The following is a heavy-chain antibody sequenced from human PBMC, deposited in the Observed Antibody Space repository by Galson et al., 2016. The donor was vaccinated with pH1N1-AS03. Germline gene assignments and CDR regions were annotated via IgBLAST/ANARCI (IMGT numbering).Heavy chain of an antibody. Sequence: SLRLSCAASGFTFSNYEMNWVRQAPGKGLEWVSYIGSSSRFIYYADAVQGRFTISKDSPKNSVYLHMNGLRADDTAVYYCARDGGYSSGWIDFWGQGTLVSVSS. J-gene: IGHJ4*02. CDR2: IGSSSRFI. D-gene: IGHD3-22*01. CDR3: ARDGGYSSGWIDF. V-gene: IGHV3-21*05. CDR1: GFTFSNYE.